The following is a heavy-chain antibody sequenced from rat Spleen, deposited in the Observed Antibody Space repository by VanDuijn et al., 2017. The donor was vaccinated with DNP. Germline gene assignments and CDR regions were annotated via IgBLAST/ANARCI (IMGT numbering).Heavy chain of an antibody. Sequence: EVQVVESGGGLVQPGRSMTVSCAASGFTLSNYGMHWIRQAPGKGLEWVATINTSGGTTYYADSVKGRFTISRDNAHNTLYRQMDSLRSEDTATYDCARHRGAMDAWGQGTSVTVSS. J-gene: IGHJ4*01. D-gene: IGHD4-3*01. V-gene: IGHV5-19*01. CDR1: GFTLSNYG. CDR2: INTSGGTT. CDR3: ARHRGAMDA.